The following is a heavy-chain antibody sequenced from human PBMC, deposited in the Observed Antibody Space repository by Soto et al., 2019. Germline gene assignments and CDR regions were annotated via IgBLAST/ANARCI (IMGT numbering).Heavy chain of an antibody. V-gene: IGHV1-8*01. D-gene: IGHD3-10*01. CDR1: GYTFTSYD. CDR3: ARLLGFGEFRRGGGMDV. CDR2: MNPNSGNT. Sequence: QVQLVQSGAEVKKPGASVKVSCKASGYTFTSYDINWVRQATGQGLERMGWMNPNSGNTGYAQKFQGRVTMTRNTPISTAYMGRSSLRSEDTAVYYCARLLGFGEFRRGGGMDVWGQGTTFTVSS. J-gene: IGHJ6*02.